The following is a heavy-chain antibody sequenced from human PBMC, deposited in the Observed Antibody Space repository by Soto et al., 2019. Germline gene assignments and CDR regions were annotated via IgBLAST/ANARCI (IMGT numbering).Heavy chain of an antibody. CDR2: IYSGGNT. CDR3: ASGTDHYYYYGMDV. J-gene: IGHJ6*02. Sequence: PGWSLRLSCASSVFTVISNYMSWVRQAPGKGLEWVSVIYSGGNTYYADSVKGRFTISRDNSKKTLYLQMNSLRAEDTAVYYCASGTDHYYYYGMDVWGQGTTVTVSS. V-gene: IGHV3-53*01. CDR1: VFTVISNY. D-gene: IGHD1-26*01.